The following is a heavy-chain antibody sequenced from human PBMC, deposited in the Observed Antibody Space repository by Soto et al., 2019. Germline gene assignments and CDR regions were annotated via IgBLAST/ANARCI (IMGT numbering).Heavy chain of an antibody. CDR3: ARAPSYSNYVMDV. V-gene: IGHV3-11*06. Sequence: GGSLRLSCAASGFTFSDYYMSWIRQAPGKGLEWVSYISSSSSYTNYADSVKGRFTISRDNAKNSLYLQMNSLRAEDTAVYYCARAPSYSNYVMDVWGQGTTVTVSS. D-gene: IGHD4-4*01. J-gene: IGHJ6*02. CDR1: GFTFSDYY. CDR2: ISSSSSYT.